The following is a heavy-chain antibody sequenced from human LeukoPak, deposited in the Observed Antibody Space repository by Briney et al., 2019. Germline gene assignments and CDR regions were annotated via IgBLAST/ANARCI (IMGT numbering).Heavy chain of an antibody. V-gene: IGHV3-53*01. CDR3: VRQRYYYDSSGPYFDY. D-gene: IGHD3-22*01. Sequence: GGSLRLSCAASGFTVSSNYMSWVRQAPAKGLEWVSLIYSGGYTYYADSVKGRFTISRDNSKNTLYLQMNSLRAEDTAVYYCVRQRYYYDSSGPYFDYWGQGALVTVSS. CDR2: IYSGGYT. J-gene: IGHJ4*02. CDR1: GFTVSSNY.